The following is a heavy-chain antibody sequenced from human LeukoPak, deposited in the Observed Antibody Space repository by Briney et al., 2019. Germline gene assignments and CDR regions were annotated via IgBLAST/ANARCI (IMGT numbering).Heavy chain of an antibody. J-gene: IGHJ6*02. Sequence: WASVKVSCKASGYTFTSYYMHWVRQAPGQGLEWMGIINPSGGSTSYAQKFQGRVTMTRDTSTSTVYMELSSPRSEDTAVYYCARDRGAATTTYYYYYGMDVWGQGTTVTVSS. CDR1: GYTFTSYY. CDR2: INPSGGST. D-gene: IGHD5-24*01. CDR3: ARDRGAATTTYYYYYGMDV. V-gene: IGHV1-46*01.